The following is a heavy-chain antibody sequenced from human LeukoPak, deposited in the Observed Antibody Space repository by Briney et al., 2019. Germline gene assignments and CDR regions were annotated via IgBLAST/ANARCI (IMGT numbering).Heavy chain of an antibody. CDR2: ISSSSSYI. V-gene: IGHV3-21*01. CDR1: GFTFSSYS. Sequence: GGSLRLSCAASGFTFSSYSMNWVRQAPGKGLEWVSSISSSSSYIYYADSVKGRFTISRDNAKHSLYLQMNSLRAEDTAVYYCARVRWAATTRDAFDIWGQGTMVTVSS. CDR3: ARVRWAATTRDAFDI. J-gene: IGHJ3*02. D-gene: IGHD4-23*01.